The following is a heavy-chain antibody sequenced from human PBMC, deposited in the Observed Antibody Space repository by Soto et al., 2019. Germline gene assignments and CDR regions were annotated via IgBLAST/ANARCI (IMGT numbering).Heavy chain of an antibody. V-gene: IGHV3-30-3*01. Sequence: PGGSLRLSCAGSGFTFNIYAWHWVRQAPCQGLEWVAVISFDGTKKYCSDSVKGRFTISRDNLKNTLYLQMNNLRVEDAALYFCAREDDYGYRYINYGLDVWGQGTTVTVSS. CDR3: AREDDYGYRYINYGLDV. D-gene: IGHD4-17*01. CDR2: ISFDGTKK. J-gene: IGHJ6*02. CDR1: GFTFNIYA.